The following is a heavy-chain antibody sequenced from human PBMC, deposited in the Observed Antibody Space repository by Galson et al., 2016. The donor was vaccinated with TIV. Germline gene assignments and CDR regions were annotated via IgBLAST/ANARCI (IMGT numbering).Heavy chain of an antibody. CDR3: ARATPSVFGVVMTLDY. D-gene: IGHD3-3*01. J-gene: IGHJ4*02. V-gene: IGHV6-1*01. CDR2: TYYRSKWYN. CDR1: GDSVSSDSAA. Sequence: CAISGDSVSSDSAAWNWIRQSPSRSLEWLGRTYYRSKWYNDYAVAVKSRITITPDTSKNQFSLQLTSVTPEGTAVYYCARATPSVFGVVMTLDYWGQGTLVTVSS.